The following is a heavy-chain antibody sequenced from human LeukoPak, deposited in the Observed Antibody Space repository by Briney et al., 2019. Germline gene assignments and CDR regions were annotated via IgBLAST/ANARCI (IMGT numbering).Heavy chain of an antibody. CDR2: ISGSGGST. V-gene: IGHV3-23*01. D-gene: IGHD5-24*01. CDR3: AKGGRRWLLRYYFDY. Sequence: GGSLRLSCAASGFTFSSYAMSWVRQAPGKGLEWVSAISGSGGSTYYADSVKGRFTISRDNSKNTLYLQMNSLRAEDTAVYYCAKGGRRWLLRYYFDYWGQGTLVTVSS. CDR1: GFTFSSYA. J-gene: IGHJ4*02.